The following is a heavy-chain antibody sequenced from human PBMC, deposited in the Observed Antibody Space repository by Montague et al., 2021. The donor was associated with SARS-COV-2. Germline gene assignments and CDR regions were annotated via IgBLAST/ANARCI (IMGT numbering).Heavy chain of an antibody. D-gene: IGHD6-25*01. V-gene: IGHV4-34*01. CDR2: INHSGST. CDR1: GGSFSGYY. J-gene: IGHJ6*03. CDR3: ARAVRQRGARYYYYYIDV. Sequence: SETLSLTCAVYGGSFSGYYWSWIRQPPGKGLEWIGEINHSGSTNYNPSLKSRVTISMDTSKNQFSLKLSSVTAADTAVYYCARAVRQRGARYYYYYIDVWDKGTTVTVSS.